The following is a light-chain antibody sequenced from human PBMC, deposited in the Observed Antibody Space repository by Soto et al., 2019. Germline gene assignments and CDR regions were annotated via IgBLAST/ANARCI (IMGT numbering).Light chain of an antibody. CDR1: SSDVGNYNL. CDR2: DVS. Sequence: ALTQPASVSGSRGQSITISCTGTSSDVGNYNLVSWYQHHPGKAPKLMIYDVSNRPSGVSNRFSGSKSGNTASLTISGLQTEDEGDYYCCSYAGSSTLVFGGGTKVTVL. J-gene: IGLJ3*02. V-gene: IGLV2-23*02. CDR3: CSYAGSSTLV.